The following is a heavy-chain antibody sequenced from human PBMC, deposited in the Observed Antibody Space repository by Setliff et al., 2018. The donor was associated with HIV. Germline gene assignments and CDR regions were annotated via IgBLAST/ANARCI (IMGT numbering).Heavy chain of an antibody. J-gene: IGHJ4*02. CDR2: INPNSGGT. CDR1: GYTFTGYY. Sequence: ASVMVSCKASGYTFTGYYMHWVRQAPGQGLEWMGWINPNSGGTNYAQKFQGWVTMTRDTSISTAYMELSRLRSDDTAVYYCARGRAEGRIADPAGIRDWGQGTLVTVSS. CDR3: ARGRAEGRIADPAGIRD. D-gene: IGHD6-13*01. V-gene: IGHV1-2*04.